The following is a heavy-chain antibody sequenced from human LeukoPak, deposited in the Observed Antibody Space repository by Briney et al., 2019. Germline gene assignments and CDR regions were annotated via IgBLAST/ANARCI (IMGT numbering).Heavy chain of an antibody. CDR2: IYGHGGT. CDR3: ARVSGYGDFVDH. J-gene: IGHJ4*02. D-gene: IGHD4-17*01. Sequence: SETLSLTCAVSGGSISSGSYSWNWIRQPPGKRLEWIGYIYGHGGTNYNPSLRSRVSISSDTSKNYFSLKLSSVTAADTAVYYCARVSGYGDFVDHWGQGSLVTVSS. V-gene: IGHV4-30-4*07. CDR1: GGSISSGSYS.